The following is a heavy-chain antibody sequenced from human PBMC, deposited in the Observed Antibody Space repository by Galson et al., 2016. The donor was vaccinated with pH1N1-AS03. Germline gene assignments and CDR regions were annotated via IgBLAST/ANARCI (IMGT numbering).Heavy chain of an antibody. CDR2: IVPVFGTT. V-gene: IGHV1-69*13. D-gene: IGHD6-6*01. Sequence: SVKVSCKASGGTFGNYAVSWVRLAPGQGLEWLGAIVPVFGTTNYAQTFQGRLTITADASTSPANMELSGRRLDDTALYYCTRDGAAHDYYYYGMDGWGQGTTVTVSS. CDR1: GGTFGNYA. CDR3: TRDGAAHDYYYYGMDG. J-gene: IGHJ6*02.